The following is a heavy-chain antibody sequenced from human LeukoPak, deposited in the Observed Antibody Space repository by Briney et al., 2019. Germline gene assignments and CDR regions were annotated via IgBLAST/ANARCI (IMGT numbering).Heavy chain of an antibody. Sequence: SVKVSCKASGGTFSSYTINWVRQAPGQGLEWMGGIIPVFNTAHYAQTFQGRVTITADESTGTAYKELNSLRSEDTAVYYCARDEQDSSSWYARWFDPWGQGTLVTVSS. CDR2: IIPVFNTA. V-gene: IGHV1-69*13. D-gene: IGHD6-13*01. CDR3: ARDEQDSSSWYARWFDP. J-gene: IGHJ5*02. CDR1: GGTFSSYT.